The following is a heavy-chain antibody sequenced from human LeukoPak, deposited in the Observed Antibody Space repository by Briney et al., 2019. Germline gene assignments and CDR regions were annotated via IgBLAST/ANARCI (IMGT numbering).Heavy chain of an antibody. V-gene: IGHV4-34*01. CDR3: TYCSSTSCYKGHMDV. Sequence: SETLSLTCTVSGGSISSYYWSWIRQPPGKGLKWIGEINHSGSTNYNPSLKSRVAISVDTSKNQFSLKLYSVTAADTAVYYCTYCSSTSCYKGHMDVWGKGTTVTVSS. CDR1: GGSISSYY. CDR2: INHSGST. J-gene: IGHJ6*03. D-gene: IGHD2-2*02.